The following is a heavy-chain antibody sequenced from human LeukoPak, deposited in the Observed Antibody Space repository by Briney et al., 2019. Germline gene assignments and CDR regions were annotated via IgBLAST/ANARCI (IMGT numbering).Heavy chain of an antibody. CDR3: ASVEMATAGFDY. V-gene: IGHV3-66*01. Sequence: RGSLRLSCAASGFTVSSNYMSWVRQASGKGLEYVSVLYSGGSTYYADSVKGRFTVSRDNSKNTLYLQMSSLRAEDTAVYYCASVEMATAGFDYWGQGTLVTVSS. CDR2: LYSGGST. J-gene: IGHJ4*02. D-gene: IGHD5-24*01. CDR1: GFTVSSNY.